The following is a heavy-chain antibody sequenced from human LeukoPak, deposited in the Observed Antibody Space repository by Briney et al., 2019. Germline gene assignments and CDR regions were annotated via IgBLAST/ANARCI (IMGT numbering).Heavy chain of an antibody. Sequence: SETLSLTCTVSGVSISRNYWRWIRRPPGKGLEWIGYIYYSGSTNYNPSLKSRVTISVDTSKNQFSLKLSSVTAADTAVYYCARGGGYCSDGNCYDLDYWGQGTLVTVSS. V-gene: IGHV4-59*01. D-gene: IGHD2-15*01. CDR2: IYYSGST. J-gene: IGHJ4*02. CDR1: GVSISRNY. CDR3: ARGGGYCSDGNCYDLDY.